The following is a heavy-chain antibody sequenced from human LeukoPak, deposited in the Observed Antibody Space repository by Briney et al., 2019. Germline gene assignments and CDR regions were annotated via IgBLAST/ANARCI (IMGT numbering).Heavy chain of an antibody. D-gene: IGHD2-21*01. V-gene: IGHV1-69*13. CDR2: IIPILGTA. Sequence: ASVKVSCKASGGTFSSYAISWVRQAPGQGLEWMGGIIPILGTANYAQKFQGRATITADESTSTAYMELSSLRSEDTAVYYCARVGLQPAIPGDVWGKGTTVTVSS. CDR3: ARVGLQPAIPGDV. CDR1: GGTFSSYA. J-gene: IGHJ6*04.